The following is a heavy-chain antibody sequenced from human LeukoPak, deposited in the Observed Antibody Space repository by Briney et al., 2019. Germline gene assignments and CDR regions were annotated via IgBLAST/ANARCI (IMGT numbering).Heavy chain of an antibody. D-gene: IGHD3-10*01. V-gene: IGHV3-23*01. CDR3: VKDQELWFEPIYYYYGMDV. CDR2: ISGSGGST. J-gene: IGHJ6*02. Sequence: GGSLRLSCAASGFTFSSYAMSWVRQAPGKGLEWVSAISGSGGSTYYADSVKGRFTISRDNSKNTLYLQMNSLRAEDTAVYYCVKDQELWFEPIYYYYGMDVWGQGTTVTVSS. CDR1: GFTFSSYA.